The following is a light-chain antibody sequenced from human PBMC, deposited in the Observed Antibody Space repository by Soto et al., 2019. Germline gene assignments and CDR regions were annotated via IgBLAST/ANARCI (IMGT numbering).Light chain of an antibody. CDR2: DLS. CDR1: QTVSNNY. J-gene: IGKJ5*01. CDR3: QQYGNSPMT. Sequence: ETGLTQSPDTLSLSPGERATLSCRASQTVSNNYLAWYQHKPGQAPRLLIFDLSSRATGIPDRFSGSGSGTDFTLTISRLEPEDFALYYCQQYGNSPMTFGQGTRLENK. V-gene: IGKV3-20*01.